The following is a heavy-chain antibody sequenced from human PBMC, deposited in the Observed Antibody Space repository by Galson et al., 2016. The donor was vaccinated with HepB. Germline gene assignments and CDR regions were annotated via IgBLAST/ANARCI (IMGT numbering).Heavy chain of an antibody. Sequence: CAISGDSVSSTSANWNWIRQSPSRGLEWLGRTYYKSKWYNDYAVSVQSRITINQDTSKNQFSLQLDSMTPEDTAVYYCARTSPFNTGTFDYWGQGTLVTVSS. CDR1: GDSVSSTSAN. CDR2: TYYKSKWYN. D-gene: IGHD1-7*01. V-gene: IGHV6-1*01. CDR3: ARTSPFNTGTFDY. J-gene: IGHJ4*02.